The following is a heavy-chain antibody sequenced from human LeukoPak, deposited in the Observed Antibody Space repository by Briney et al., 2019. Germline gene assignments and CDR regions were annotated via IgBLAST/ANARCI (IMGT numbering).Heavy chain of an antibody. CDR1: GGTFSSYA. CDR2: IIPIFGTA. D-gene: IGHD3-3*01. V-gene: IGHV1-69*05. CDR3: AGGPYYDFWSGYLRY. J-gene: IGHJ4*02. Sequence: SVKVSCKASGGTFSSYAISWVRQAPGQGLEWMGRIIPIFGTANYAQKFQGRVPITTDESTSTAYMELSSLRSEDTAVYYCAGGPYYDFWSGYLRYWGQGTLVTVSS.